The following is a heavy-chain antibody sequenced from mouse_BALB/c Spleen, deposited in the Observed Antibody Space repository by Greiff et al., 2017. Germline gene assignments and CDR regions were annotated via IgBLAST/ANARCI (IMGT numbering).Heavy chain of an antibody. CDR3: ARMEDGYYGRWFAY. D-gene: IGHD2-3*01. J-gene: IGHJ3*01. CDR1: GFSLTSYG. CDR2: IWSGGST. V-gene: IGHV2-2*02. Sequence: VKLMESGPGLVQPSQSLSITCTVSGFSLTSYGVHWVRQSPGKGLEWLGVIWSGGSTDYNAAFISRLSISKDNSKSQVFFKMNSLQANDTAIYYCARMEDGYYGRWFAYWGQGTLVTVSA.